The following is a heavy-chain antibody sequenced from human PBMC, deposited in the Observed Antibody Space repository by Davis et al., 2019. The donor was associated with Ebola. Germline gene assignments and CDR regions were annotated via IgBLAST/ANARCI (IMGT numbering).Heavy chain of an antibody. J-gene: IGHJ6*04. V-gene: IGHV3-21*01. CDR2: ISSSSSYI. CDR3: ARDDRYQSRYYYYGMDV. CDR1: GFTFSSYS. D-gene: IGHD3-16*02. Sequence: PGGSLRLSCAASGFTFSSYSMNWVRQAPGKGLEWVSSISSSSSYIYYADSVKGRFTISRDNARNTLYLQMNSLRAEDTAVYYCARDDRYQSRYYYYGMDVWGKGTTVTVSS.